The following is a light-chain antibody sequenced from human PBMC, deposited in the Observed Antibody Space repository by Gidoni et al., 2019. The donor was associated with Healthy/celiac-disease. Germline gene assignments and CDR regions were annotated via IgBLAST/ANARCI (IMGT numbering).Light chain of an antibody. CDR3: QQRSNWPPYT. V-gene: IGKV3-11*01. J-gene: IGKJ2*01. CDR1: QSVSRY. Sequence: EIVLTQSPATLSLSPGKRATLSCRASQSVSRYLARYQQKPGQAPRLLIYDASNRATGIPARFSGSVSGTDFTLTISGLGPEDFAVYYCQQRSNWPPYTFGQGTKLEIK. CDR2: DAS.